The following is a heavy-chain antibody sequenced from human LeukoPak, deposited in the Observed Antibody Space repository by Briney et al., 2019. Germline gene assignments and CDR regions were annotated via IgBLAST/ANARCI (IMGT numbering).Heavy chain of an antibody. J-gene: IGHJ3*02. Sequence: SETLSLTCTVSGGSISSSSYYWGWLRQPPGKGLEWIGSIYYSGSTYYNPSLKSRVTISVDTSKNQFSLKLSSVTAADTAVYYCARLIRGVAAAGDAFDIWGQGTMVTVSS. CDR3: ARLIRGVAAAGDAFDI. D-gene: IGHD6-13*01. CDR1: GGSISSSSYY. CDR2: IYYSGST. V-gene: IGHV4-39*01.